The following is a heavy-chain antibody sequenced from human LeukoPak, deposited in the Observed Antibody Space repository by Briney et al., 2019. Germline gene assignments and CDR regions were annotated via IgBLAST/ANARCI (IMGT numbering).Heavy chain of an antibody. V-gene: IGHV5-51*01. Sequence: GASRQISGEGSGSLFTSYLIGGVRPLPGKGLGGMGIIYPGDSDTRYSPSLQGQVTISAHKSISTAYLQWSSRQAADAAIYYCARGDYGSASYHYYYDMDVWGQGTTVTVSS. CDR1: GSLFTSYL. J-gene: IGHJ6*02. CDR2: IYPGDSDT. CDR3: ARGDYGSASYHYYYDMDV. D-gene: IGHD3-10*01.